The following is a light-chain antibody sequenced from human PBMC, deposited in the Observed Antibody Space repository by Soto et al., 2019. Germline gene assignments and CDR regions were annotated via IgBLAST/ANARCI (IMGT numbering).Light chain of an antibody. J-gene: IGLJ2*01. Sequence: QAVVTQEPSVTVSPGGTVTLTCASSTGPVTSDYYPSWFQQKPGQAPRALIYSTTTNHSWTPDRFSGSLLGDKAALTVSGVQSEDEAEYYCLVYSGGTWVFGGGTKLTVL. V-gene: IGLV7-43*01. CDR2: STT. CDR1: TGPVTSDYY. CDR3: LVYSGGTWV.